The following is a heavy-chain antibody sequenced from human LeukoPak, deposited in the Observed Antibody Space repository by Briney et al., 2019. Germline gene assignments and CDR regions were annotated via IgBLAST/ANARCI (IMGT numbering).Heavy chain of an antibody. CDR1: GFTFSDYD. D-gene: IGHD1-1*01. Sequence: AGGSLRLSCAASGFTFSDYDMHWVRQATGKGLEWVSAIGTAGDTYYTGSVKGRFTISRENAKNSWYLQMNSLRAGDTAVYYCVRVAKERVGGVYYFDYWGRGTPVTVSS. CDR3: VRVAKERVGGVYYFDY. V-gene: IGHV3-13*01. J-gene: IGHJ4*02. CDR2: IGTAGDT.